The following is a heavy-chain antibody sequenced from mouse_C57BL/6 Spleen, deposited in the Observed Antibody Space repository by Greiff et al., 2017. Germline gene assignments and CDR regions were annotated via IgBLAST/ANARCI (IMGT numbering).Heavy chain of an antibody. CDR3: ARGGTTVVASDWYFDV. CDR1: GYTFTTYP. D-gene: IGHD1-1*01. V-gene: IGHV1-47*01. Sequence: VQLQQSGTELVKPGASVEMSCKASGYTFTTYPIEWMKQNHGKSLEWIGNFHPYNDDTKYNEKFKGKATLTVEKSSSTVYLELSRLTSDDSAVYYCARGGTTVVASDWYFDVWGTGTTVTVSS. CDR2: FHPYNDDT. J-gene: IGHJ1*03.